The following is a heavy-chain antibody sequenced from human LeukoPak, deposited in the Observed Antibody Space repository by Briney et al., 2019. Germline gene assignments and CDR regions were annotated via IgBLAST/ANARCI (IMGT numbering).Heavy chain of an antibody. V-gene: IGHV1-2*06. CDR1: GYTFTGYY. J-gene: IGHJ4*02. Sequence: GASVKVSCKASGYTFTGYYMHWVRQAPGQGLEWMGRINPNSGGTNYAQKFQGRVAMTRDTSISTAYMELSRLRSDDTAVYYCARFRSGYSYVHWGQGTLVTVSS. D-gene: IGHD5-18*01. CDR2: INPNSGGT. CDR3: ARFRSGYSYVH.